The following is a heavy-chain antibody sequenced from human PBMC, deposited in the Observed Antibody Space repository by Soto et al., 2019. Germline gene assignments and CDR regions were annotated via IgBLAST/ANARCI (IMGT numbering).Heavy chain of an antibody. CDR1: GGSISSYY. J-gene: IGHJ4*02. CDR2: IYYSGST. V-gene: IGHV4-59*01. D-gene: IGHD2-2*01. CDR3: ARGYCSSTSCYTFDY. Sequence: SETLSLTCTVSGGSISSYYWSWIRQPPGKGLEWIGYIYYSGSTNYNPSLKSRVTISVDTSKNQFSLKLSSVTAADTAVYYCARGYCSSTSCYTFDYWGQGTLVTVSS.